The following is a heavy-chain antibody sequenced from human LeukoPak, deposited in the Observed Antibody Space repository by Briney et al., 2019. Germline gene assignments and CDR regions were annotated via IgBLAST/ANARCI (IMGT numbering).Heavy chain of an antibody. CDR1: GFTFSSYS. CDR2: INTDGSST. CDR3: ARVRYDFWSGYYTFDY. V-gene: IGHV3-74*01. Sequence: PGGSLRLSCAASGFTFSSYSMHWVRQAPGKGLVWVSRINTDGSSTSYADSVKGRFTISRDNAKNTLYLQMNSLRAEDTAVYYCARVRYDFWSGYYTFDYWGQGTLVTVSS. J-gene: IGHJ4*02. D-gene: IGHD3-3*01.